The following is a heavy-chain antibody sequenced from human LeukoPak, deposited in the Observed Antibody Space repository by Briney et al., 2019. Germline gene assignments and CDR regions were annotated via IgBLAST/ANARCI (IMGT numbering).Heavy chain of an antibody. J-gene: IGHJ6*02. CDR1: GGSISSYY. Sequence: SETLSLTCTVSGGSISSYYWSWIRQPPGKGLEWIGYIYYSGSTNYNPSLKSRVTITVDTSKNQFSLKLSSVTAADTAVYYCASMRYYDSSGYYYYYGMDVWGQGTTVTVSS. CDR2: IYYSGST. CDR3: ASMRYYDSSGYYYYYGMDV. V-gene: IGHV4-59*01. D-gene: IGHD3-22*01.